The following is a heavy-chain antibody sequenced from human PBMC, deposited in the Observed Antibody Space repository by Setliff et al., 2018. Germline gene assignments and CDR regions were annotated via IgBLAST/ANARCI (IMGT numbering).Heavy chain of an antibody. D-gene: IGHD1-26*01. CDR3: ARKGISALSGAFDM. J-gene: IGHJ3*02. CDR2: IYIGGSA. CDR1: GGSISSYY. Sequence: SETLSLTCTVSGGSISSYYWSWIRQPAGKGLEWIGHIYIGGSANYNPSLKSRVTMSIDTSKNQFSLKLNSVTAGDMAVYYCARKGISALSGAFDMWGQGTMVTVSS. V-gene: IGHV4-4*07.